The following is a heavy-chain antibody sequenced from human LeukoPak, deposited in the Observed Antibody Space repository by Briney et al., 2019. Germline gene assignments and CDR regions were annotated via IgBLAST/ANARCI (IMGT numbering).Heavy chain of an antibody. D-gene: IGHD6-13*01. V-gene: IGHV1-18*01. CDR2: ISAYNGNT. J-gene: IGHJ6*03. CDR3: ARDAGDTKPNYYYYYMDV. Sequence: ASVKVSCKASGYTFTSYGISWVRQAPGQGLEWMGWISAYNGNTNYAQKLQGRVTMTTDTSTSTAYMELRSLRSDDTAVYYCARDAGDTKPNYYYYYMDVWGKGTTVTVSS. CDR1: GYTFTSYG.